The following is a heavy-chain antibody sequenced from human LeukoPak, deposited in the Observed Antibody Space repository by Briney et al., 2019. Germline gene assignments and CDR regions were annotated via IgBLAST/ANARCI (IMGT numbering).Heavy chain of an antibody. Sequence: GGSLRLSCAASGFTFNDYHMNWIRQAPGKGLEWISYISPGGGDIYFADSVRGRFTLSRDNAKNSLYLQMSSLTAEDTAVYYCAKLIVPAAPRDYWGQGTLVTVSS. CDR2: ISPGGGDI. V-gene: IGHV3-11*01. J-gene: IGHJ4*02. CDR3: AKLIVPAAPRDY. CDR1: GFTFNDYH. D-gene: IGHD2-2*01.